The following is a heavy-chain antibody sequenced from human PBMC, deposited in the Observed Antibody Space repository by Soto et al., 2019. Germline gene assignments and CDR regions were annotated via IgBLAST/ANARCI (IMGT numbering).Heavy chain of an antibody. D-gene: IGHD2-15*01. CDR1: GFTVSSNY. J-gene: IGHJ6*03. CDR3: ARAGSESLYYYYYYMDV. V-gene: IGHV3-53*04. Sequence: GGSLRLSCAASGFTVSSNYMSWVRQAPGKGLEWVSVIYSGGSTYYADSVKGRFTISRHNSKNTLYLQMNSLRAEDTAVYYCARAGSESLYYYYYYMDVWGTEITVTVSS. CDR2: IYSGGST.